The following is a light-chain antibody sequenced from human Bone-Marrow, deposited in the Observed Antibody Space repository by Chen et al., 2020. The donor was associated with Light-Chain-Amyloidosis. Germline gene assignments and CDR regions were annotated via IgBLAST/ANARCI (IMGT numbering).Light chain of an antibody. Sequence: SYELPPPPSASVSPGQTARITCSGDDLPTKYSYWYQQKPGPAPVLVIHRDTERPSGISERFAGSSSGKTATVTISGVQAEDEADYHCQSADSSGTYEVIFGGGTKLTVL. V-gene: IGLV3-25*03. CDR1: DLPTKY. J-gene: IGLJ2*01. CDR2: RDT. CDR3: QSADSSGTYEVI.